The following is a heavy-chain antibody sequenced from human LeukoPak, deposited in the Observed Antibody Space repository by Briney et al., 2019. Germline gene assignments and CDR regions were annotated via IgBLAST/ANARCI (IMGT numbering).Heavy chain of an antibody. Sequence: SETLSLTCTVSGGSISSYYWSWIRQPAGQGLEWIGRIYTSGSTNYNPSLKSRVTMSVDTSKNQFSLKLSSVTAADTAVYYCARGGWELLLGYFDYWGQGTLVTVSS. V-gene: IGHV4-4*07. D-gene: IGHD1-26*01. CDR1: GGSISSYY. J-gene: IGHJ4*02. CDR2: IYTSGST. CDR3: ARGGWELLLGYFDY.